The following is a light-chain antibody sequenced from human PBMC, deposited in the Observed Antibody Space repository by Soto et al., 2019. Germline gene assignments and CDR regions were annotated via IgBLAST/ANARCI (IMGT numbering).Light chain of an antibody. V-gene: IGLV8-61*01. J-gene: IGLJ2*01. CDR1: SGSVSTSRY. CDR3: VLYMCTSILV. CDR2: STH. Sequence: QILVTQAPSLPLSPGDTVTLTCDVHSGSVSTSRYPSWYQQAPGQAPRTLISSTHSRSSGVPDRFSGSILGKKAALTITGAQAEDECDYYCVLYMCTSILVFGGGTKVTVL.